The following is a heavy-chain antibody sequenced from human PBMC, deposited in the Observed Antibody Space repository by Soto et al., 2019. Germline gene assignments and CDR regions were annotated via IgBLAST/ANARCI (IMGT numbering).Heavy chain of an antibody. J-gene: IGHJ4*02. V-gene: IGHV3-74*01. CDR1: GFTFSNTW. Sequence: PGGSLRLSCAASGFTFSNTWMHWVRQVSGKGLEWVSRINADGTSTSYADSVKGRLTISRDNAKNTLYLHVNSLRAEDTAVYYCTRGPRSTSTGTGAFWGQGTLVTVSS. D-gene: IGHD1-1*01. CDR3: TRGPRSTSTGTGAF. CDR2: INADGTST.